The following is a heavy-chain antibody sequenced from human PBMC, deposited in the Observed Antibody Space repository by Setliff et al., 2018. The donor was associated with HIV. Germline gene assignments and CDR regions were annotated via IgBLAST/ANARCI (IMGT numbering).Heavy chain of an antibody. CDR3: ARAPSSYGRSYWYFDL. Sequence: GGSLRLSCAASGFNVTDNYMTWVRQAPGKGLEWVSILHRDGGTYSADSVKGRFTISRDNSKNTLYLQMNSLRPEDTAVYYCARAPSSYGRSYWYFDLWGRGTLVTVSS. CDR1: GFNVTDNY. D-gene: IGHD1-26*01. CDR2: LHRDGGT. V-gene: IGHV3-66*02. J-gene: IGHJ2*01.